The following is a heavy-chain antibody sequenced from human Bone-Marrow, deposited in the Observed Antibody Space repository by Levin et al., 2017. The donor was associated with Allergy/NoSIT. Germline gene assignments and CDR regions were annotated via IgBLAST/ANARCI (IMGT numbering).Heavy chain of an antibody. J-gene: IGHJ4*02. V-gene: IGHV3-33*01. CDR1: GLTFSTHG. CDR3: EREGIRGVIGLEY. D-gene: IGHD3-10*01. Sequence: GESLKISCEVSGLTFSTHGMHWVRQAPGKGLEWVAVIWHDGSRKFYADSVKGRFTVSRDNSKKMLYLQMDSLRVEDTAVYYCEREGIRGVIGLEYWGQGTPVTVSS. CDR2: IWHDGSRK.